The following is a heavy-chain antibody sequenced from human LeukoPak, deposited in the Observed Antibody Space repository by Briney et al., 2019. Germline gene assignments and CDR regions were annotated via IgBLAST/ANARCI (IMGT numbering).Heavy chain of an antibody. D-gene: IGHD1-20*01. Sequence: GGSLRLPCAASGFTFSSYGMHWVRQAPGKGLEWVAFIQYDGSNKYYADSVKGRFTISRDKSKNTLYLQMNSLRAEDTAVYYCAKDLSNWNPDYWGQGTLVTVSS. J-gene: IGHJ4*02. V-gene: IGHV3-30*02. CDR3: AKDLSNWNPDY. CDR2: IQYDGSNK. CDR1: GFTFSSYG.